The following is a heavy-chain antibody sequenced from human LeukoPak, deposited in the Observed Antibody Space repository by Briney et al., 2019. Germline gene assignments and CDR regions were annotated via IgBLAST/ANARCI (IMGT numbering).Heavy chain of an antibody. Sequence: GGSLRPSCAASGFTFSSYSMNWVRQAPGKGLEWVSSISSSSSYIYYADSVKGRITISRDNAKNSLYLQMNSLRAEDTAVYYCARDPVAGAYWGQGTLVTVSS. CDR3: ARDPVAGAY. V-gene: IGHV3-21*01. CDR2: ISSSSSYI. J-gene: IGHJ4*02. CDR1: GFTFSSYS. D-gene: IGHD6-19*01.